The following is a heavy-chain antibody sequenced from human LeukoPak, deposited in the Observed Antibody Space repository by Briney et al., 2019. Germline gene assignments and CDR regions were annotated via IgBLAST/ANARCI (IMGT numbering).Heavy chain of an antibody. CDR1: GSFISSCY. J-gene: IGHJ4*02. CDR2: FEPSGTT. D-gene: IGHD6-13*01. CDR3: AKEGAAAGPDFDL. Sequence: SETLSLTCTVSGSFISSCYWSWIRQPAGKGLEWIGRFEPSGTTKYNPSLKSRITMSVDTSKNQFSLELNSVTAADTAVYYCAKEGAAAGPDFDLWGQGTLVIVSS. V-gene: IGHV4-4*07.